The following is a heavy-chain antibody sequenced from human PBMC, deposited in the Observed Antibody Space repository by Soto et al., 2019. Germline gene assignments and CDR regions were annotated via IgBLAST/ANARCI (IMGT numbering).Heavy chain of an antibody. CDR3: AKDLYSNYGDAFDI. V-gene: IGHV3-9*01. D-gene: IGHD4-4*01. CDR1: GFTFDDSA. Sequence: SLRLSCATSGFTFDDSAVHWVRQAPGNGLEWVSRISWNSDNIVYADSVKGRFTISRDNAKNSLYLQMNSLRAEDTALYYCAKDLYSNYGDAFDIWGQGTMVTVSS. CDR2: ISWNSDNI. J-gene: IGHJ3*02.